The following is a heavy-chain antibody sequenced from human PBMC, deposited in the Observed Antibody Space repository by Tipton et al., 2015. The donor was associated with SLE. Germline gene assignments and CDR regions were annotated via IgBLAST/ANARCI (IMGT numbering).Heavy chain of an antibody. CDR3: ARVGYEQWPV. D-gene: IGHD6-19*01. CDR2: IYHSGST. J-gene: IGHJ4*02. CDR1: GYSISSGYY. V-gene: IGHV4-38-2*01. Sequence: LRLSCAVSGYSISSGYYWGWIRQPPGKGLEWIGSIYHSGSTYYNPSLTSRVTISVDTSKNQFSLKLSSVTAAGTAVYYCARVGYEQWPVWGQGTLVTVSS.